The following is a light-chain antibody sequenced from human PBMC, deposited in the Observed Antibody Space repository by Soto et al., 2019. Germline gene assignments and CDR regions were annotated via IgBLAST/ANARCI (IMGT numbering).Light chain of an antibody. CDR1: SSDIGSYNY. V-gene: IGLV2-8*01. Sequence: QSALTQPPSASGSPGQSVTISCTGTSSDIGSYNYVSWYQQHPGKAPKLMIYDLTKRPSGVPDRFSGSKSGNTASLTVSGLQAEDEADYYCSLYAGRGIFGGGTKVTVL. CDR2: DLT. J-gene: IGLJ2*01. CDR3: SLYAGRGI.